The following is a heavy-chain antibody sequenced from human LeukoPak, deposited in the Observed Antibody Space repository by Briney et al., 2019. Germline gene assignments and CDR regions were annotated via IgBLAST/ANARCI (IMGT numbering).Heavy chain of an antibody. CDR3: VPRSRGMDV. CDR1: GFSFNRYS. CDR2: IYSGGST. Sequence: GGSLRLSCAASGFSFNRYSMNWVRQAPGKGLEWVSVIYSGGSTYYADSVKGRFIISRDNSKNTLYLQMNSLRAEDTAVYYCVPRSRGMDVWGQGTTVIVSS. D-gene: IGHD3-10*01. V-gene: IGHV3-53*01. J-gene: IGHJ6*02.